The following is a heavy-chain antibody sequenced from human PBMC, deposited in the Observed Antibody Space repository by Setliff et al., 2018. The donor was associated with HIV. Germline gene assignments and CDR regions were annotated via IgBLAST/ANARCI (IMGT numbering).Heavy chain of an antibody. V-gene: IGHV1-46*01. D-gene: IGHD6-13*01. Sequence: ASVKVSCKASGYTFTNFYMHWVRQAPGQGLEWMGIINPGGGNTRYAQRFQGRVSMTTDTSTTTAYMELRSLRSDDTAVYYCARDPVPASSGTVWFDPWGQGTLVTVSS. J-gene: IGHJ5*02. CDR1: GYTFTNFY. CDR2: INPGGGNT. CDR3: ARDPVPASSGTVWFDP.